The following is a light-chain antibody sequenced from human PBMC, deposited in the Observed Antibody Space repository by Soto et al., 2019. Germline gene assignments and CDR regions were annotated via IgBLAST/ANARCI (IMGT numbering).Light chain of an antibody. J-gene: IGLJ2*01. CDR2: XTR. V-gene: IGLV7-43*01. Sequence: QAVVTQEPSLTVSPGGTVTLTCASSTGPVTTTHYPNWFQQKPGQAPRSLIYXTRNKHXXXPXRXSGSLLGGKAALTLSGVQPEDEAEYYCLLYYDGPRVFGGGTKLTVL. CDR3: LLYYDGPRV. CDR1: TGPVTTTHY.